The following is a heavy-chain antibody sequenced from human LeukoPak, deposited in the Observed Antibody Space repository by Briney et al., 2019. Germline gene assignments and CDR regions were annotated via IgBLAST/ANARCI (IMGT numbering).Heavy chain of an antibody. CDR3: ARDVSDAFDI. V-gene: IGHV4-34*01. Sequence: PETLSLTCAVYGGSFSGYYWSWIRQPPGKGLEWIGEINHSGSTNYNPSLKSRVTISVDTSKNQFSLKLSSVTAADTAVYYCARDVSDAFDIWGQGTMVTVSS. CDR2: INHSGST. CDR1: GGSFSGYY. J-gene: IGHJ3*02.